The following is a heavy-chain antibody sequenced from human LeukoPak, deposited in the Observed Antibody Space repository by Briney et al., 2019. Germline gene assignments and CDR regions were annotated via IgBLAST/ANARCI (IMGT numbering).Heavy chain of an antibody. Sequence: GGSLRLSCAASGFTFDDYAMHWVRQAPGKGLEWVSGISWNSGSIGYADSVKGRFTISRDNSKNTLYLQMNSLRAENTAVYYCAKDSVVARLLLDYWGQGTLVTVSS. CDR2: ISWNSGSI. D-gene: IGHD4-23*01. CDR1: GFTFDDYA. V-gene: IGHV3-9*01. CDR3: AKDSVVARLLLDY. J-gene: IGHJ4*02.